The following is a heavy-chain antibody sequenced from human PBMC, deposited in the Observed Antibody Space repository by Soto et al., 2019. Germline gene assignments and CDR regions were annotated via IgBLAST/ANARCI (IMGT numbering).Heavy chain of an antibody. CDR3: ARDMYSSDYFVKWFEP. J-gene: IGHJ5*02. D-gene: IGHD6-19*01. CDR2: ISHDGINK. V-gene: IGHV3-30-3*01. Sequence: QVQLVESGGGVVQPGRSLRLSCTASGFSFSSYAMYWFRQPPGKGLEWVAVISHDGINKHYADSVKGRVTVSRDNSNHSLDLQLNSLRGEDTAMYYCARDMYSSDYFVKWFEPWGQGTLVTVSS. CDR1: GFSFSSYA.